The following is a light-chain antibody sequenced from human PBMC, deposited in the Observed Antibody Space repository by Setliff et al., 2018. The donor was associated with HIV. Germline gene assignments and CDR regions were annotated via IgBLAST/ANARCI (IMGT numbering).Light chain of an antibody. CDR2: YDH. J-gene: IGLJ1*01. V-gene: IGLV3-21*04. Sequence: SYELTQRPSVSVAPGKTARITCGGDNIGIKSVHWYQQKPGQAPVVVMYYDHDRPSWIPERFSGSNSGNTATLTISRVEVGDEADYYCQVWDSSSGHYVFGSGTKV. CDR1: NIGIKS. CDR3: QVWDSSSGHYV.